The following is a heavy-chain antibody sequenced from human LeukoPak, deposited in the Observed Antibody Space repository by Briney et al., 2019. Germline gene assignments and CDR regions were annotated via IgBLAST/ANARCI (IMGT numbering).Heavy chain of an antibody. Sequence: GGSLRLSCAASSFTFSSYSMNWVRQAQAKGLERVSYISSSGTTISYAQSVKGRFTITRDNAQNSLTLHMNTLRADDTAVYYCAKDGGTHFDHWGQGTLVTVSS. J-gene: IGHJ4*02. V-gene: IGHV3-48*01. CDR2: ISSSGTTI. CDR3: AKDGGTHFDH. CDR1: SFTFSSYS. D-gene: IGHD1-26*01.